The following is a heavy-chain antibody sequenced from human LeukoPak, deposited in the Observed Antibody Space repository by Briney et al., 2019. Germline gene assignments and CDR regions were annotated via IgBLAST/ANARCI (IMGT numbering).Heavy chain of an antibody. V-gene: IGHV3-9*01. Sequence: GGSLRLSCAASGFTFDDYAMHWVRQAPGKGLEWVSGISWNSGSIGYVDSVKGRFTISRDNAKNSLYLQMNSLRADDTAVYYCARDHLYYEISGPRFDNWGQGTRVTVSS. J-gene: IGHJ4*02. CDR3: ARDHLYYEISGPRFDN. CDR1: GFTFDDYA. CDR2: ISWNSGSI. D-gene: IGHD3-16*01.